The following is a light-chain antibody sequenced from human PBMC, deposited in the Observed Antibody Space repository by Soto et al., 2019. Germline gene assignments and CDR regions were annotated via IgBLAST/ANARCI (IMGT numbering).Light chain of an antibody. CDR1: QSVSSIY. V-gene: IGKV3-20*01. CDR2: GAS. CDR3: QQYGSSALT. Sequence: EIVLTQSPGTLSLSPGERATLSCRASQSVSSIYLAWYQQTPGQAPRLLIYGASSRATGIPDRFSGSGSGTDFTLTISRLEPEDFAVYYCQQYGSSALTFGGGTKVDIK. J-gene: IGKJ4*01.